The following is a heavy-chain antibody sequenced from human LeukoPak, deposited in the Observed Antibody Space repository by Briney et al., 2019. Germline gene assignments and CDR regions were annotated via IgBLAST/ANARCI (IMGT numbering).Heavy chain of an antibody. CDR2: ISGSGDST. CDR1: GFTFSNYV. J-gene: IGHJ4*02. V-gene: IGHV3-23*01. Sequence: GGSLRVSCAASGFTFSNYVMNWVRQAPGKGLEWVSGISGSGDSTYYADSVKGRFTISRDNSKNTLFLQMNSLRAEDTAAYYCAKVRAPSGWFNSDYWGQGTLVTVSS. CDR3: AKVRAPSGWFNSDY. D-gene: IGHD6-19*01.